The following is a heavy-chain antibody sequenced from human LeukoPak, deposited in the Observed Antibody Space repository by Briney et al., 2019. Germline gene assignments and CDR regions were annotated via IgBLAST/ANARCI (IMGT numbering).Heavy chain of an antibody. CDR1: GYTVTSYG. CDR3: ARDCFYDYYDSSGDCDDAFDI. J-gene: IGHJ3*02. V-gene: IGHV1-18*01. D-gene: IGHD3-22*01. Sequence: ASVKGSCKGSGYTVTSYGISWVRQAPGQGLEWMGWISAYNGNTNYAQKLQGRVTMTTDTSTSTAYMELRSLRSDDTAVYYCARDCFYDYYDSSGDCDDAFDIWGQGTIVTVSS. CDR2: ISAYNGNT.